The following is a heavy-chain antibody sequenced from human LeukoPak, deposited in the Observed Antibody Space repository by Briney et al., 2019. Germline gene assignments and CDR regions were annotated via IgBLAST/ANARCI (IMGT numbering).Heavy chain of an antibody. Sequence: PGGSLRLSCAASGFTFSSYEMNWVRQAPGKGLEWVSYISSSGSTIYYADSVKGRFTISRDNAKNSLYLQMNSLRAEDTAVYYCARATVVTPSFDYWGQGTLVTVSS. CDR1: GFTFSSYE. D-gene: IGHD4-23*01. CDR2: ISSSGSTI. J-gene: IGHJ4*02. V-gene: IGHV3-48*03. CDR3: ARATVVTPSFDY.